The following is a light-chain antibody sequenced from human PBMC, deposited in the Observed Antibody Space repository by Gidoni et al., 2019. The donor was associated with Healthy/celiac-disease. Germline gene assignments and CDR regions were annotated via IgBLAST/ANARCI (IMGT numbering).Light chain of an antibody. CDR3: CSYAGSSTVV. V-gene: IGLV2-23*01. CDR2: EGS. J-gene: IGLJ2*01. Sequence: QSALTQPASVSGSPGPSITISCTGTSIDVGSYNLVSWYQQHPGKATILMIYEGSKLHSGVSNRFSGSKSGNTASRTISGLQAEDEADYYCCSYAGSSTVVFGGGTKLTVL. CDR1: SIDVGSYNL.